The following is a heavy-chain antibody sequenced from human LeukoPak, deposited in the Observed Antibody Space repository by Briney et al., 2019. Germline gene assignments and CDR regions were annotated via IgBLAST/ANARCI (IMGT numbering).Heavy chain of an antibody. CDR2: ISSSGSYG. D-gene: IGHD4-17*01. V-gene: IGHV3-48*03. CDR1: GFTFSSYE. CDR3: ARGALRGGY. Sequence: PGGSLRLSCAASGFTFSSYELNWVRQAPGKGLEWVSYISSSGSYGYYADSVKGRFTISRDNAKNSLYLQMNSLRAEDTAVYHCARGALRGGYWGQGNMVTVSS. J-gene: IGHJ4*02.